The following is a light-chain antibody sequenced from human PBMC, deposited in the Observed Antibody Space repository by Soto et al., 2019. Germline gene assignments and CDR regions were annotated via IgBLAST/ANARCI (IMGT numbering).Light chain of an antibody. J-gene: IGKJ1*01. CDR1: QSITRW. V-gene: IGKV1-5*01. CDR2: DAS. CDR3: QQYKSDSPWT. Sequence: LSASVGDRFTITCRSYQSITRWLSWDPQKPGRAPKLLIDDASTLESGVPSRFSGSGSGTEFTLTISSLQPEDFATQYSQQYKSDSPWTFGQGTKADI.